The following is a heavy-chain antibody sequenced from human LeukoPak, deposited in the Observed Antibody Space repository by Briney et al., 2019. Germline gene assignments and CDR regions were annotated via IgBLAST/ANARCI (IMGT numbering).Heavy chain of an antibody. J-gene: IGHJ4*02. V-gene: IGHV4-59*01. Sequence: PSETLSLTCTVSGGSISGYYWSWIRQPPGKGLEWIGYIYYSGSTNYNPSLKSRVTISVDTSKKQFSLKLSSVTAADTAVYYCARGDGYNSFWGQGTLVTVSS. CDR1: GGSISGYY. CDR3: ARGDGYNSF. D-gene: IGHD5-24*01. CDR2: IYYSGST.